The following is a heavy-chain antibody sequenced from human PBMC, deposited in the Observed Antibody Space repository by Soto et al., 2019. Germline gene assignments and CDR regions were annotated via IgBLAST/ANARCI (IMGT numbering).Heavy chain of an antibody. V-gene: IGHV4-4*02. CDR3: ASDSSSSSGVYS. J-gene: IGHJ4*02. Sequence: QVQLQESGPGLVKPSGTLSLTCAVSGGSISSSNWWSWGRQPPGKGREWIGELYHSGSTNYNPSLKRRVPISVDKSKNQFSLKQRSVTAADTAVYYCASDSSSSSGVYSWGQGNLVTVSS. D-gene: IGHD6-6*01. CDR2: LYHSGST. CDR1: GGSISSSNW.